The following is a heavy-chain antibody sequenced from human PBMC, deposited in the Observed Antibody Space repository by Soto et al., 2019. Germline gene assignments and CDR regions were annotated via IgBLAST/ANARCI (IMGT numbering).Heavy chain of an antibody. J-gene: IGHJ6*02. V-gene: IGHV1-2*02. CDR1: GYTFTGYY. CDR2: INPNSGGT. Sequence: QVQLVQSGAEVKKPGASVKVSCKASGYTFTGYYMHWVRQAPGLGLEWMGWINPNSGGTNYAQKFQGRVTITADESTSTAYMELSSLRSEDTAVYYCARGEYSSSSYYYYGMDVWGQGTTVTVSS. CDR3: ARGEYSSSSYYYYGMDV. D-gene: IGHD6-6*01.